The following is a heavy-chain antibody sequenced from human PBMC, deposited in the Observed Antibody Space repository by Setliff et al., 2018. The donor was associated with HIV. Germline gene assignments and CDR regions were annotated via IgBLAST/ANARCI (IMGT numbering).Heavy chain of an antibody. V-gene: IGHV1-2*06. CDR1: GYIFRNHG. Sequence: ASVKVSCKASGYIFRNHGMHWVRQAPGQRLEWMGRINPNSGGTNYPQKFQGRVAMTRDTSTSTVYMELSSLRSEDTAVYYCARDRVRITIFGANDASDIWGQGTMVTVSS. CDR3: ARDRVRITIFGANDASDI. D-gene: IGHD3-3*01. CDR2: INPNSGGT. J-gene: IGHJ3*02.